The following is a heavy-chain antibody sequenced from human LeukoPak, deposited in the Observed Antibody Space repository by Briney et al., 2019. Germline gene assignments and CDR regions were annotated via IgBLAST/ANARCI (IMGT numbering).Heavy chain of an antibody. CDR3: TTSPQWLEN. D-gene: IGHD6-19*01. Sequence: GGSLRLSCAASGFSFSHARMTWVRQAPGKGLEWIGRIQSETDAGTTDYAAPVKGRFTIPRDESKNMLYLQMNRLKNEDTAVYYCTTSPQWLENWGEGTLVTVSP. CDR1: GFSFSHAR. V-gene: IGHV3-15*01. J-gene: IGHJ4*02. CDR2: IQSETDAGTT.